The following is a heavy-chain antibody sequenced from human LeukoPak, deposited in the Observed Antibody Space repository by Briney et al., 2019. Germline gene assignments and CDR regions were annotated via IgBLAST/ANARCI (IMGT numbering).Heavy chain of an antibody. CDR3: AREGNYGSYVDY. CDR2: INPNSDV. Sequence: GASVKVSCKASGYIFTAYYIHWVRQAPGQGLEWMGWINPNSDVHSAQKFQGRVTMTRDTSITTAYMELNRLTSDDTAVYYCAREGNYGSYVDYWGQGTLVTVSS. J-gene: IGHJ4*02. V-gene: IGHV1-2*02. D-gene: IGHD1-7*01. CDR1: GYIFTAYY.